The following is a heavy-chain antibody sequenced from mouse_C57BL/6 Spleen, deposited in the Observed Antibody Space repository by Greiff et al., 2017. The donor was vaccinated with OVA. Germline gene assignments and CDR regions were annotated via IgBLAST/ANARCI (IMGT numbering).Heavy chain of an antibody. CDR3: ARASLRRNYYAMDY. CDR1: GYTFTSYW. J-gene: IGHJ4*01. CDR2: IDPSDSYT. Sequence: QVQLQQPGAELVMPGASVKLSCKASGYTFTSYWMHWVKQRPGQGLEWIGEIDPSDSYTNYNQKFKGKSTLTVDKSSSTAYMQLSSLTSEDSAVYYSARASLRRNYYAMDYWGQGTSVTVSS. D-gene: IGHD6-1*01. V-gene: IGHV1-69*01.